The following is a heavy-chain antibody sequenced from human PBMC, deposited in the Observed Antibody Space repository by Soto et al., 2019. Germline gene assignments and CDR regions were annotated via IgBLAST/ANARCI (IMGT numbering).Heavy chain of an antibody. Sequence: QVHLQESGPGLVAPSGTLSLTCTLSGGSVRAPDWWNWVRQSPDKGLEWIAEVHISGHSNYNPSLRSRVSVSIDSSTNQFYMNLNSVTAADTDIYYCARVRQGCSANNCYFDPWGQGTQVTISS. D-gene: IGHD1-1*01. CDR1: GGSVRAPDW. CDR3: ARVRQGCSANNCYFDP. V-gene: IGHV4-4*02. J-gene: IGHJ5*01. CDR2: VHISGHS.